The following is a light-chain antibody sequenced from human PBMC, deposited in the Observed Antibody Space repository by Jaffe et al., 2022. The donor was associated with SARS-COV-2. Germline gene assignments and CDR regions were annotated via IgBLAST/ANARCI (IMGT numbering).Light chain of an antibody. CDR1: GSDVGSNNL. J-gene: IGLJ2*01. Sequence: QSALTQPASVSGSPGQSITISCTGTGSDVGSNNLVSWYQQHPGKAPKLMIYEVHKRPSGISNRFSGSKSGNTASLTIAGLQAEDEADYYCCSYAVTSTFVVFGGGTKLTVL. CDR2: EVH. CDR3: CSYAVTSTFVV. V-gene: IGLV2-23*02.